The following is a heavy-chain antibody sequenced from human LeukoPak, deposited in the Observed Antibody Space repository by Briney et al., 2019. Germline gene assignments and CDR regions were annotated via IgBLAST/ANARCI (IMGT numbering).Heavy chain of an antibody. CDR2: ITAGGDKT. CDR3: ARESSSGYYFDY. Sequence: GGSLRLSCAASGFAFSSFVMNWVRQAPGKGLEWVSAITAGGDKTYYADSVKGRFTMSRDNSKSTLYLQMNSLRAEDTAVYYCARESSSGYYFDYWGLGTLVTVSS. CDR1: GFAFSSFV. V-gene: IGHV3-23*01. J-gene: IGHJ4*02. D-gene: IGHD6-19*01.